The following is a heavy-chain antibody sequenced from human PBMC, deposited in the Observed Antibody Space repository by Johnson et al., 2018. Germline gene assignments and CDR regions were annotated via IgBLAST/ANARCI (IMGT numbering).Heavy chain of an antibody. V-gene: IGHV3-30-3*01. Sequence: QVQLVESGGGVVQXGRSLRLXCAASGFTFSSYAMHWVRQAPGKGLEWVAVISYDGSNKYYADSVKGRFPISSDNSKNTLYLQMNSLRAEDTAVYYCARDLWYSSSSYAFDIWGQGTMVTVSS. CDR2: ISYDGSNK. D-gene: IGHD6-13*01. J-gene: IGHJ3*02. CDR3: ARDLWYSSSSYAFDI. CDR1: GFTFSSYA.